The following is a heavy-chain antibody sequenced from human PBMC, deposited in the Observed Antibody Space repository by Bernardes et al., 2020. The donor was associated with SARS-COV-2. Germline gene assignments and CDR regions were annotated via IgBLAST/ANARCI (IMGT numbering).Heavy chain of an antibody. CDR3: ARLDILTGDEDFYYYGMDV. CDR2: IYYSGST. J-gene: IGHJ6*02. CDR1: GGSISSYY. D-gene: IGHD3-9*01. V-gene: IGHV4-59*01. Sequence: SETLSLTCTVSGGSISSYYWSWIRQPPGKGLEWIGYIYYSGSTNYNPSLKSRVTISVDTSKNQFSLKLSSVTAADTAVYYCARLDILTGDEDFYYYGMDVWGQGTTVTVSS.